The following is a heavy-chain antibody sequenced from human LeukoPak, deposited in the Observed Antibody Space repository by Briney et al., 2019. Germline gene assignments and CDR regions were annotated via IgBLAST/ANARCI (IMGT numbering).Heavy chain of an antibody. Sequence: GGSLRLSCAASGFTFSSYAMSWVRQAPGKGPEWVSAIGDSGGRTYYSDSAKGRFTISRDNSKNTLYLQMNSLRAEDTAVYYCAKVSWARAAGGDIWGHGTMVTVS. D-gene: IGHD6-13*01. CDR1: GFTFSSYA. J-gene: IGHJ3*02. CDR2: IGDSGGRT. CDR3: AKVSWARAAGGDI. V-gene: IGHV3-23*01.